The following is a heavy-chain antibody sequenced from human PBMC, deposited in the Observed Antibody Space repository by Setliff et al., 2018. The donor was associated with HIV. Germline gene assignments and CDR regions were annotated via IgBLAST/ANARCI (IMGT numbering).Heavy chain of an antibody. D-gene: IGHD5-18*01. J-gene: IGHJ4*02. CDR2: TYYRSKWYT. CDR3: ARGGLTAYYFDH. V-gene: IGHV6-1*01. Sequence: SQTLSLTCAISGDSVPSDSAAWNWIRQSPSRGLEWLARTYYRSKWYTDYAVSVKSRITINPDTSRNQFSLQLSYVIPDDSAVNFCARGGLTAYYFDHWAQGTLVTVSS. CDR1: GDSVPSDSAA.